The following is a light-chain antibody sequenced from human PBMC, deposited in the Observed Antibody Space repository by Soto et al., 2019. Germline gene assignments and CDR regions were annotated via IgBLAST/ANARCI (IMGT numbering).Light chain of an antibody. CDR1: QSVSSSY. CDR3: QNYGSLTSST. Sequence: EIVLTQSPGTLSLSPGERATLSCRASQSVSSSYLAWYQQKPGQAPRLIVYGAFSRATGIPDRFSGSGSGTDFTLTISRLEPEDFAVYYCQNYGSLTSSTFGQGTKVEIK. J-gene: IGKJ1*01. CDR2: GAF. V-gene: IGKV3-20*01.